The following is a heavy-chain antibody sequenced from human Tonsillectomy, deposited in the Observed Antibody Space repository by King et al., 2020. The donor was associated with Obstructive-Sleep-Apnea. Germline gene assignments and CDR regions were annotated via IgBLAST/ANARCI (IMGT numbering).Heavy chain of an antibody. V-gene: IGHV4-38-2*02. J-gene: IGHJ4*02. CDR2: IYHSGST. CDR3: ARGPRWYGSGSYFDY. D-gene: IGHD3-10*01. CDR1: PYSISSAYY. Sequence: VQLQESGPGLVKPSETLSLTCTVSPYSISSAYYWGWIRQPPGKGLEWIGSIYHSGSTYYSPSHKSRVTISVDTSTNQFSLKLSSVTAADTALYYCARGPRWYGSGSYFDYWGQGTLVTVSS.